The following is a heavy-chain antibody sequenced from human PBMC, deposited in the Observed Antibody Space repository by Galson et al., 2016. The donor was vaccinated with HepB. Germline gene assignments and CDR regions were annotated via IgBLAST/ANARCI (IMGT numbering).Heavy chain of an antibody. CDR2: TYYRSKWYN. CDR3: ARGWAGSGWSV. V-gene: IGHV6-1*01. D-gene: IGHD6-19*01. CDR1: WDSVSSDNGA. Sequence: CAICWDSVSSDNGAWNWIRQSPSRGLEWLGRTYYRSKWYNDYGVSVKSRITINPDTSKNQVSLRLNSVTPEDTAVYYCARGWAGSGWSVWGKGTTVTVSS. J-gene: IGHJ6*04.